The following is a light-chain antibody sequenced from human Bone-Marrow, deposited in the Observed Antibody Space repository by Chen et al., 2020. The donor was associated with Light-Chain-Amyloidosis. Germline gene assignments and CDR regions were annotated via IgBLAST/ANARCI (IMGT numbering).Light chain of an antibody. CDR3: QQGATWTWT. Sequence: VLTQSPATLSLSPGEGATLSCRTSQSVGAYLAWYQQRPGQAPRLLIYDTSNRATGIPARFSGSGSETDFTLTISSLESEDFAVYYCQQGATWTWTFGHGTKVEIK. CDR1: QSVGAY. CDR2: DTS. V-gene: IGKV3-11*01. J-gene: IGKJ1*01.